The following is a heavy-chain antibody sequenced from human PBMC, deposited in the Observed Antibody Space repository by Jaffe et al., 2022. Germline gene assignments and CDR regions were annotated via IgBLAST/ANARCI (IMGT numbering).Heavy chain of an antibody. Sequence: QVQLQQWGAGLLKPSETLSLTCAVYGGSFSGYYWSWIRQPPGKGLEWIGEINHSGSTNYNPSLKSRVTISVDTSKNQFSLKLSSVTAADTAVYYCAREYCSGGSCYWFYYYMDVWGKGTTVTVSS. V-gene: IGHV4-34*01. J-gene: IGHJ6*03. CDR3: AREYCSGGSCYWFYYYMDV. CDR1: GGSFSGYY. D-gene: IGHD2-15*01. CDR2: INHSGST.